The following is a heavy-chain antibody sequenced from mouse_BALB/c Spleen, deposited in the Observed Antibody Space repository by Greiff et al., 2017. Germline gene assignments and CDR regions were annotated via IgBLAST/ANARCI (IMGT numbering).Heavy chain of an antibody. CDR2: IYPGNSDT. CDR3: TRREGYLDYFDY. J-gene: IGHJ2*01. CDR1: GYTFTSYW. V-gene: IGHV1-5*01. D-gene: IGHD2-3*01. Sequence: EVQLQESGTVLARPGASVKMSCKASGYTFTSYWMHWVKQRPGQGLEWIGAIYPGNSDTSYNQKFKGKAKLTAVTSTSTAYMELSSLTNEDSAVYYCTRREGYLDYFDYWGQGTTLTVSS.